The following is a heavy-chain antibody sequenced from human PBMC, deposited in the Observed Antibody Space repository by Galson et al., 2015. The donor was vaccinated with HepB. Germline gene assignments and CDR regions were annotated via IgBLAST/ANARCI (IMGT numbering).Heavy chain of an antibody. Sequence: SETLSLTCTVSGGSVSTYYWTWIRQPPGKGLEWIGYIFYSGNTNYNPSLKSRVTISLDTSKSQFSLKLSSVTAADTAVYYCARRDAKFYYDSGAYRDWGRGTLVTVFS. D-gene: IGHD3-22*01. CDR3: ARRDAKFYYDSGAYRD. CDR1: GGSVSTYY. CDR2: IFYSGNT. V-gene: IGHV4-59*02. J-gene: IGHJ4*02.